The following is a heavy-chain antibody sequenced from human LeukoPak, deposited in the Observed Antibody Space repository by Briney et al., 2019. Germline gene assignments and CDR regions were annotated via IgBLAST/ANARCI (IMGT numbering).Heavy chain of an antibody. Sequence: GGSLRLSRAASGFTFSTYGMYWVRQAPGKGLEWVSGISNSGGSTYYADSVKGRFTISRDNSKNTLYLQMNSLRAEDTALYYCAKGLERESRLDSWGQGTLVTVSS. V-gene: IGHV3-23*01. CDR3: AKGLERESRLDS. CDR2: ISNSGGST. J-gene: IGHJ4*02. D-gene: IGHD1-1*01. CDR1: GFTFSTYG.